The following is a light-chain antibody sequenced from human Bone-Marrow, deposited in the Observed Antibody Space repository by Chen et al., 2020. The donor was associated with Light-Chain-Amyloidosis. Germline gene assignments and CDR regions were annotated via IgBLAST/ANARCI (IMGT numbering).Light chain of an antibody. CDR1: QTIRRNC. Sequence: EIVLTQSPAPLSFSPGEGANLSCRASQTIRRNCLTWYQQKFGQAPRLLIYGSSSRATGIPDRFTGSGSGTDFTLTINRLEPEEVAMYYCQRYGTSPLTFGGGTKVEIK. CDR2: GSS. CDR3: QRYGTSPLT. V-gene: IGKV3-20*01. J-gene: IGKJ4*01.